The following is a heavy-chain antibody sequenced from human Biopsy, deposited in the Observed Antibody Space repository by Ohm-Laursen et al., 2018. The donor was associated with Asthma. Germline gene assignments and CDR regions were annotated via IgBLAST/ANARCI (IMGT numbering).Heavy chain of an antibody. D-gene: IGHD6-19*01. CDR3: ARCQVGYSSGWSLLLKKIYYSGMDV. J-gene: IGHJ6*02. V-gene: IGHV1-69*13. Sequence: SVKVSCKAPGGTFGNFAISWVRQAPGQGLEWLGGIMTVFGTTNYAQKFQGRVTITADESTSTAYMEVTSLRSEDMAIYYCARCQVGYSSGWSLLLKKIYYSGMDVWGQGTAVTVSS. CDR2: IMTVFGTT. CDR1: GGTFGNFA.